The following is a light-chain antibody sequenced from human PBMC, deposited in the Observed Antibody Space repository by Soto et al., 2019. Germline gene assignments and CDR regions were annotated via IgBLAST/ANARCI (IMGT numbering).Light chain of an antibody. CDR2: DNS. CDR1: RSNLGTYY. J-gene: IGLJ1*01. CDR3: GAWDSSLNVYV. V-gene: IGLV1-51*01. Sequence: QSFLAQPPSVSAAPGNKIIISCSGSRSNLGTYYVSWYHQLPGTAPKVVIYDNSRRPSGIPDRFSGSKSGTSATLAITGLQTGDEGNYYCGAWDSSLNVYVFGGGTKVTVL.